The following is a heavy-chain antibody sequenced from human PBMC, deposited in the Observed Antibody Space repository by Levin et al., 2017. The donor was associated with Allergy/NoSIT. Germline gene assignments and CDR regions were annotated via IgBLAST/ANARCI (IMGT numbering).Heavy chain of an antibody. CDR1: GFTFSSYG. CDR2: ISYDGSNK. CDR3: AKELAASYYDFWSGYYQEERDYYYYGMDV. J-gene: IGHJ6*02. D-gene: IGHD3-3*01. Sequence: LSLTCAASGFTFSSYGMHWVRQAPGKGLEWVAVISYDGSNKYYADSVKGRFTISRDNSKNTLYLQMNSLRAEDTAVYYCAKELAASYYDFWSGYYQEERDYYYYGMDVWGQGTTVTVSS. V-gene: IGHV3-30*18.